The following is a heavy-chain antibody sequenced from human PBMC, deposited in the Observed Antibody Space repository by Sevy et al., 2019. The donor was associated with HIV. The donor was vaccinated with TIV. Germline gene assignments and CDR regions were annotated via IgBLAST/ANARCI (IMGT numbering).Heavy chain of an antibody. D-gene: IGHD3-22*01. CDR2: ISGPGYGT. CDR1: GFTFNTHA. Sequence: GGSLRLSCAASGFTFNTHAMNWVRQAPGKGLEWVSVISGPGYGTNYADSVKGRFTISRDNSKNTLYLQMNSLRDDDKAVDYCAKAVNPTLESMLEVNLRSLKGFDVWGQGTMVTVSS. V-gene: IGHV3-23*01. J-gene: IGHJ3*01. CDR3: AKAVNPTLESMLEVNLRSLKGFDV.